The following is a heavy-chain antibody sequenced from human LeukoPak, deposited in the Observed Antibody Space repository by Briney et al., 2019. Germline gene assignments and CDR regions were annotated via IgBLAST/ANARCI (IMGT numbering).Heavy chain of an antibody. J-gene: IGHJ4*02. CDR1: GFTFIDFG. CDR2: ISGSGTTI. V-gene: IGHV3-48*03. CDR3: ARSAYAYSFDY. Sequence: PGGFLKLSCAASGFTFIDFGVNWVRQAPGKGLEWVSYISGSGTTIYYADSVKGRFAISRDNVKNSLSLQMNSLRAEDTAVYYCARSAYAYSFDYWGQGTLVSVSS. D-gene: IGHD4-11*01.